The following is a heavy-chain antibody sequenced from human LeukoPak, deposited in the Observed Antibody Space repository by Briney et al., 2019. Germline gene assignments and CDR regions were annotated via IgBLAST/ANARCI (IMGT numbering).Heavy chain of an antibody. D-gene: IGHD6-19*01. CDR1: GFTFSSYS. CDR3: ARDRLPRGQPMAGFDY. V-gene: IGHV3-21*01. CDR2: ISSSSSYI. Sequence: GGSLRLSCAASGFTFSSYSMNWVRQAPGKGLEWVSSISSSSSYIYYADSVKGRFTISRDNAKNSLYLQMNSLRAEDTAVYYCARDRLPRGQPMAGFDYWGQGTLVTVSS. J-gene: IGHJ4*02.